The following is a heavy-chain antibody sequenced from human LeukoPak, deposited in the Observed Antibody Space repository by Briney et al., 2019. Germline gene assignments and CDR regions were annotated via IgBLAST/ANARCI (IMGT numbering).Heavy chain of an antibody. D-gene: IGHD2-2*01. J-gene: IGHJ4*02. CDR2: IYIGESA. V-gene: IGHV4-61*02. Sequence: PSETLSLTCTVSGGSISSGSYYWTWIRQPAGKGLEWIGRIYIGESANYNSSLKSRVTIFVDTPKNQFSLKLSSVTAADTATYYCARSRERICSNPPCYVDLQATWGQGALVTVSP. CDR3: ARSRERICSNPPCYVDLQAT. CDR1: GGSISSGSYY.